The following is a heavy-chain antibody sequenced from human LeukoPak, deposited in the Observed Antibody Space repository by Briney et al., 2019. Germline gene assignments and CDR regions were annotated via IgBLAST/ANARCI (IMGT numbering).Heavy chain of an antibody. V-gene: IGHV1-2*06. CDR1: GYTFTGYY. Sequence: ASVKVSCKASGYTFTGYYMNWVRQAPGQGLEWMGRINPNSGGTKYAQKFQGRVTMTRDTSINTAYMELSRLRSDDMAVYYCAREDSNPKYYYYYGMDVWGQGTTVTVSS. CDR3: AREDSNPKYYYYYGMDV. J-gene: IGHJ6*02. CDR2: INPNSGGT. D-gene: IGHD4-11*01.